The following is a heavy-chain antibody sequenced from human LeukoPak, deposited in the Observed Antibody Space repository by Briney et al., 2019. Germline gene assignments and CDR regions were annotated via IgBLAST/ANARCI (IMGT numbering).Heavy chain of an antibody. CDR2: ITSGSSYI. CDR1: GFTFSSYN. J-gene: IGHJ4*02. CDR3: AKWESYYDFWSGYYTPYYFDY. Sequence: PGGSLRLSCAASGFTFSSYNMNWVRQAPGKGLEWVSSITSGSSYIYYADSVKGRFTISRDNAKNSLYLQMNSLRAEDTAVYYCAKWESYYDFWSGYYTPYYFDYWGQGTLVTVSS. D-gene: IGHD3-3*01. V-gene: IGHV3-21*04.